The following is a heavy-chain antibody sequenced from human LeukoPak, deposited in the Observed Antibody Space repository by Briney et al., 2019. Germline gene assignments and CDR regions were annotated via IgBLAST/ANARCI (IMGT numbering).Heavy chain of an antibody. V-gene: IGHV1-2*02. CDR1: GYTFSGHY. CDR3: AGQGYDSSGYGDY. J-gene: IGHJ4*02. CDR2: INPNSGGT. D-gene: IGHD3-22*01. Sequence: ASVKVSCKASGYTFSGHYMHWVRQGPGQGLEWMGWINPNSGGTNYAQKFQGRVTMTRDTSINTAYMELSSLRSEDTAVYYCAGQGYDSSGYGDYWGQGSLVTVSS.